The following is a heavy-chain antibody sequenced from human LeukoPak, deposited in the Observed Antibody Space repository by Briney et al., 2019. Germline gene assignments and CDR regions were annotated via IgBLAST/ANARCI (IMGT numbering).Heavy chain of an antibody. V-gene: IGHV3-23*01. CDR3: AKRGGTESFYYYYYMDV. D-gene: IGHD2-15*01. CDR2: ISRSGGTT. CDR1: GFTFSSYD. Sequence: GGSLRLSCATSGFTFSSYDMTWVRQTPGKGLEWVALISRSGGTTYYADSVKGRFTISRDNSKNTLYLQMNSLRAEDTAEYYCAKRGGTESFYYYYYMDVWGKGTTVTVSS. J-gene: IGHJ6*03.